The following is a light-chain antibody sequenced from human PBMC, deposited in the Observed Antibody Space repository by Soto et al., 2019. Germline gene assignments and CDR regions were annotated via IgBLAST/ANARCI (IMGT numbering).Light chain of an antibody. J-gene: IGLJ1*01. CDR2: EVS. Sequence: QSALTQPPSASGSPVQSVTISCTGTSSDVGGYNYVSWYQHHPGKAPKLMIYEVSKRPSGVPDRFSGSKSGNTASLTVSGLQADDEADYYCSSDAGNDKYVFRSGTKVTVL. CDR3: SSDAGNDKYV. V-gene: IGLV2-8*01. CDR1: SSDVGGYNY.